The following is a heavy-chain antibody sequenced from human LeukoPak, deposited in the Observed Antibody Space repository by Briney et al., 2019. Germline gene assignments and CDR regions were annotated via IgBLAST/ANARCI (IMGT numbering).Heavy chain of an antibody. CDR3: AILPGSTTNWFDP. V-gene: IGHV5-51*07. CDR1: GYSFTSYW. Sequence: GESLNISCKGSGYSFTSYWIGWVHQMPGKGLEWMGIIYPGDSDTRYSPSFQGQVTVSADKSISTAYLQWSSLKASDTAMYYCAILPGSTTNWFDPWGQGTLVTVSS. J-gene: IGHJ5*02. D-gene: IGHD1-1*01. CDR2: IYPGDSDT.